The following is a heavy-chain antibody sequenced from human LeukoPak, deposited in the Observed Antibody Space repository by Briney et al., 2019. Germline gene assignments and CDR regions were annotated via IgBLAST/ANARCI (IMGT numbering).Heavy chain of an antibody. J-gene: IGHJ4*02. CDR1: GATFTTYA. V-gene: IGHV1-69*05. Sequence: GASVKVSCKASGATFTTYAIIWVRQAPGQGLEWMGGIIPVFGTANYAQRFQGRVTMTTDTSTSTAYMELRSLRSDDTAVYYCARDKPTLVDIVATSFDYWGQGTLVTVSP. CDR2: IIPVFGTA. CDR3: ARDKPTLVDIVATSFDY. D-gene: IGHD5-12*01.